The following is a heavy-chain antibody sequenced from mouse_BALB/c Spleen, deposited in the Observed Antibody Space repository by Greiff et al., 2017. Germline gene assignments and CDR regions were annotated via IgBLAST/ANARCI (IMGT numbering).Heavy chain of an antibody. CDR1: GFTFSDFY. CDR2: SRNKANDYTT. D-gene: IGHD1-1*01. J-gene: IGHJ4*01. V-gene: IGHV7-1*02. CDR3: ARDIFYYGSRPAMDY. Sequence: EVKLMESGGGLVQPGGSLRLSCATSGFTFSDFYMEWVRQPPGKRLEWIAASRNKANDYTTEYSASVKGRFIVSRDTSQSILYLQMNALRAEDTAIYYCARDIFYYGSRPAMDYWGQGTSVTVSS.